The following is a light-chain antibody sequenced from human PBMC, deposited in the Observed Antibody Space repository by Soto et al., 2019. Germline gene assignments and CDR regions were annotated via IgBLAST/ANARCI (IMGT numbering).Light chain of an antibody. J-gene: IGLJ3*02. V-gene: IGLV2-11*01. CDR3: QAYDYILTASV. CDR2: DVT. Sequence: QSVLTQPRSVSGSPGQSVTISCTGTSSEVGRFNYVSWYQQYPGKAPKVVIYDVTERPSGVPDRFSGSKSGNTASLTISGLQVEDEGDYYCQAYDYILTASVFGGGTKLTVL. CDR1: SSEVGRFNY.